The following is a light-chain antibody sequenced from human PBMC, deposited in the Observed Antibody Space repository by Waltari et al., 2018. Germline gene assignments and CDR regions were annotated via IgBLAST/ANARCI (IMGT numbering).Light chain of an antibody. J-gene: IGKJ1*01. V-gene: IGKV3-11*01. CDR1: QTVSTY. Sequence: IVLTQSPATLSLSPGERATLSCRASQTVSTYLAWFQQKPGQAPRLLIYDASNRAPGIPARFSGSGSGIDFSLTISSLEPEDFAVYYCLQRSLWPWTFGQGTKVAVK. CDR2: DAS. CDR3: LQRSLWPWT.